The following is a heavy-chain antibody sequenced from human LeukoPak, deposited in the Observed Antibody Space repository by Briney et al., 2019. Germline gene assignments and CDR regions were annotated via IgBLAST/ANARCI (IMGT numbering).Heavy chain of an antibody. CDR3: ARDRDWFDP. Sequence: SETLSLTCTVSGGSIGSGSYYWSWIRQPAGKGLEWIGRIYTSGSTNYNPSLKSRVTISVDTSRNQFSLKLSSVTAADTAVYYCARDRDWFDPWGQGTLVTVSS. CDR1: GGSIGSGSYY. CDR2: IYTSGST. J-gene: IGHJ5*02. V-gene: IGHV4-61*02.